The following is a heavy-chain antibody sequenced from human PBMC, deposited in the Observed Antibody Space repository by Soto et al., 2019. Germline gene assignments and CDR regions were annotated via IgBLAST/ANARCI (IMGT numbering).Heavy chain of an antibody. CDR3: AKDICPTSGQRFFFEF. CDR2: FFLDKTP. D-gene: IGHD3-10*01. Sequence: SGGSLRLSFAPSGFTFSTYARTRSRQPQGRGLEWVSIFFLDKTPFYTDSVRFRFTISRDNVRGTLYLQMNGLRVEDAALYCSAKDICPTSGQRFFFEFWGQGSLVTVSS. V-gene: IGHV3-23*01. CDR1: GFTFSTYA. J-gene: IGHJ4*02.